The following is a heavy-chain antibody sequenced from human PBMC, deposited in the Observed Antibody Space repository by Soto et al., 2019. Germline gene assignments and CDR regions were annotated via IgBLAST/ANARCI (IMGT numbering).Heavy chain of an antibody. J-gene: IGHJ6*02. CDR2: ISNDGSSQ. V-gene: IGHV3-30*18. CDR1: GFTLSSYE. CDR3: AKDFKRGVSSVYYYYGMAV. Sequence: GGSLRLSCAASGFTLSSYEMHWVRQAPGKGLEWVAVISNDGSSQYYADSVKGRFTISRDNSKNTLYLQMNSLSTEDTAVYFCAKDFKRGVSSVYYYYGMAVGGLGPTVTVPS. D-gene: IGHD3-10*01.